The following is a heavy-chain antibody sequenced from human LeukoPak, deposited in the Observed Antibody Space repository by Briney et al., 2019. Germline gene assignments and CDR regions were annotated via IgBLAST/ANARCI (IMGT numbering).Heavy chain of an antibody. V-gene: IGHV4-59*01. CDR1: GGSISSYY. J-gene: IGHJ4*02. CDR3: ARVPTGFRLAAASHFDY. D-gene: IGHD6-13*01. CDR2: IYYSGST. Sequence: SETLSLTCTVSGGSISSYYWSRIRQPPGKGLEWIGYIYYSGSTNYNPSLKSRVTISVDTSKNQFSLKLSSVTAADTAVYYCARVPTGFRLAAASHFDYWGQGTLVTVSS.